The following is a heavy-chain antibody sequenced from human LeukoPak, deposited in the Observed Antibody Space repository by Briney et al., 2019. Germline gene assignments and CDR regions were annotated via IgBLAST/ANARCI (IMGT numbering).Heavy chain of an antibody. CDR3: ATGNPKGQLLSYYYYYMDV. D-gene: IGHD2-2*01. J-gene: IGHJ6*03. Sequence: EASVKVSCKVSRYTLTELSMHWVRQAPGKGLEWMGGFDPEDGETIYAQKFQGRVTMTEDTSTDTAYMELSSLRSEDTAVYYCATGNPKGQLLSYYYYYMDVWGKGTTVTVSS. CDR1: RYTLTELS. CDR2: FDPEDGET. V-gene: IGHV1-24*01.